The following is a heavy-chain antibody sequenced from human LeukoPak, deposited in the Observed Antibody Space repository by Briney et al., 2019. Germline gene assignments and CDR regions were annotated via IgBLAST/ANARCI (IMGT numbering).Heavy chain of an antibody. CDR1: GYTFTSYG. CDR2: ISAYNGNT. D-gene: IGHD3-9*01. CDR3: ARVDLLTGYYFFDY. V-gene: IGHV1-18*01. Sequence: ASVKVSSKASGYTFTSYGISWVRQAPGQGLEWMGWISAYNGNTNYAQKLQGRVTMTTDTSTSTAYMELRSLGSDETAVYYCARVDLLTGYYFFDYWGQGTLVTVSS. J-gene: IGHJ4*02.